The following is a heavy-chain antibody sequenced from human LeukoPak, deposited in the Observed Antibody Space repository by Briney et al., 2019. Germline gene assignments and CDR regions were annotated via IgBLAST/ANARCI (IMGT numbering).Heavy chain of an antibody. CDR3: ARIVVVIAKGSWAFDI. J-gene: IGHJ3*02. V-gene: IGHV1-18*03. CDR1: GYTFTSYG. Sequence: ASVKVSCKASGYTFTSYGISWVRQAPGQGLEWMGWISAYNGNTNYAQKLQGRVAMTTDTSTSTAYMELRSLRSDDMAAYYCARIVVVIAKGSWAFDIWGQGTMVTVSS. D-gene: IGHD2-21*01. CDR2: ISAYNGNT.